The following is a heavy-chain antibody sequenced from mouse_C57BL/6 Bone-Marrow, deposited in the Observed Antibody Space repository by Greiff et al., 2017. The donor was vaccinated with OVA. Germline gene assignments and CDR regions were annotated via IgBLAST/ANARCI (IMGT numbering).Heavy chain of an antibody. V-gene: IGHV1-42*01. CDR1: GYSFTGYY. Sequence: VQLQQSGPELVKPGASVKISCKASGYSFTGYYMNWVKQSPEKSLEWIGEINPSTGGTNYNQKFKAKATFTVDKSSNTAYMQLKSLTSEDAAVYYCAREEDYAIDYWGQGTSVTVSS. CDR2: INPSTGGT. CDR3: AREEDYAIDY. J-gene: IGHJ4*01.